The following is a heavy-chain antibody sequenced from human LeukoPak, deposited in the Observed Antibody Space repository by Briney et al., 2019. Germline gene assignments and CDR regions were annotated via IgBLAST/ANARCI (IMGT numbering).Heavy chain of an antibody. CDR1: GFTFSSYS. CDR2: ISSSSSYI. CDR3: AREGCSSTSCYDY. J-gene: IGHJ4*02. Sequence: GGSLRLSCAASGFTFSSYSMNWVRQAPGKGLEWVSSISSSSSYIYYADSVKGRFTISRDNAKNSLYLQMNSLRAEDTAVYYCAREGCSSTSCYDYWGQGTLATVSS. V-gene: IGHV3-21*01. D-gene: IGHD2-2*01.